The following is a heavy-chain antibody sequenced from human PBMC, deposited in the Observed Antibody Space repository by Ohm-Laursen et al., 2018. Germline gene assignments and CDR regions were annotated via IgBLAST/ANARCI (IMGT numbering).Heavy chain of an antibody. CDR2: INHRGNT. V-gene: IGHV4-34*01. Sequence: SETLSLTCALYSGSFGPYYWSWIRQPPGKGLEWIGEINHRGNTNYSPSLKSRVTMSVDTSRNHFSLELTSVTAADTAVYYCAREYSDDGGYRYDAFDVWGHRTVVTVSS. CDR1: SGSFGPYY. D-gene: IGHD2-15*01. J-gene: IGHJ3*01. CDR3: AREYSDDGGYRYDAFDV.